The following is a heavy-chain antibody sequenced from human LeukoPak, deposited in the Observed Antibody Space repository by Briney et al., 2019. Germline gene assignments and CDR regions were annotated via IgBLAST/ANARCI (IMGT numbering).Heavy chain of an antibody. J-gene: IGHJ4*02. CDR3: ESERRAMYTGSIAESQDY. CDR2: INPNSGGT. V-gene: IGHV1-2*02. D-gene: IGHD2-2*02. CDR1: GYTFTGYY. Sequence: ASVKVSCKASGYTFTGYYMHWVRQAPGQGLEWMGWINPNSGGTNYAQKFQVRVTMTRATSINTAYMDLRRLRSGDADVYYCESERRAMYTGSIAESQDYWGQGTLVTVSS.